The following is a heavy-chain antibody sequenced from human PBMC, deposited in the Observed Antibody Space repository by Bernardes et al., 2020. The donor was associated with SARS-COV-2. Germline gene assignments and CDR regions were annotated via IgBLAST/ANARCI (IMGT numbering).Heavy chain of an antibody. D-gene: IGHD2-15*01. Sequence: GALRLSCAASGFTFSSYGMHWVRQAPGKGLEWVAVISYDGGEKFYADSVKGRFTISRDNSKNTLYLQMNSLRAEDTAVYYCATTPQYEYTRVFDFWGQGTLVTVSS. CDR2: ISYDGGEK. V-gene: IGHV3-30*03. CDR3: ATTPQYEYTRVFDF. CDR1: GFTFSSYG. J-gene: IGHJ4*02.